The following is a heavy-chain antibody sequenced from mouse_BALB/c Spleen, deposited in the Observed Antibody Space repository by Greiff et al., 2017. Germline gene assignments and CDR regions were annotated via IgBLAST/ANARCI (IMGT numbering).Heavy chain of an antibody. CDR1: GYTFTSYW. V-gene: IGHV1-69*02. Sequence: QVQLQQPGAELVKPGASVKLSCKASGYTFTSYWMHWVKQRPGQGLEWIGEIDPSDSYTNYNQKFKGKATLTVDKSSSTAHMQLSSLTSEDSAVYYCARSREVPYYFDYWGQGTTLTVSS. D-gene: IGHD2-14*01. CDR3: ARSREVPYYFDY. CDR2: IDPSDSYT. J-gene: IGHJ2*01.